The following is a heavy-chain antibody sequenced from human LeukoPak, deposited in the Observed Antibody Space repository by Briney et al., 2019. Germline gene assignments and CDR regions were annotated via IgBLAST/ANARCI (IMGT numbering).Heavy chain of an antibody. CDR3: AKYEGLWFGELSLDGMDV. D-gene: IGHD3-10*01. V-gene: IGHV3-23*01. CDR2: ISGSGGST. CDR1: GFTFSSYA. Sequence: PGGSLRLSCAASGFTFSSYAMSWVRQAPGKGLEWVSTISGSGGSTYYADSVKGRFTISRDNSKNTLYLQMNSLRAEDTAVYYCAKYEGLWFGELSLDGMDVWGQGTTVTVSS. J-gene: IGHJ6*02.